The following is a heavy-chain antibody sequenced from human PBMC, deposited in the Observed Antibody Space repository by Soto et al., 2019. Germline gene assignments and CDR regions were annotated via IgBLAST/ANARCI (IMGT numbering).Heavy chain of an antibody. CDR1: GFPFRRYA. CDR2: ISRDGSSE. CDR3: AHSRNGAVPDSINS. Sequence: SLETFCSASGFPFRRYAMHLGRPAPGEGLEWVAVISRDGSSEDYGASVKGRFTVSRDNSNNTLYLSMNSQRPDDTAVFYAAHSRNGAVPDSINSWGQGTLVTVSS. J-gene: IGHJ4*02. D-gene: IGHD2-8*01. V-gene: IGHV3-30-3*01.